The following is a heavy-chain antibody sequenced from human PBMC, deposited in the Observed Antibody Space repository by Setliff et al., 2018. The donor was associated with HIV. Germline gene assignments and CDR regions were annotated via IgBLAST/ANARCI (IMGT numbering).Heavy chain of an antibody. J-gene: IGHJ4*02. CDR2: IYNSAST. CDR1: GDSISTDY. Sequence: SETLSLTCTVSGDSISTDYWTWIRQPPGKGLEWIGYIYNSASTSYNPSLKSRVTISVDTSKNQFSLKLSSVTVADTAVYYCARHSPSDYWGQGTLVTVSS. V-gene: IGHV4-59*08. CDR3: ARHSPSDY.